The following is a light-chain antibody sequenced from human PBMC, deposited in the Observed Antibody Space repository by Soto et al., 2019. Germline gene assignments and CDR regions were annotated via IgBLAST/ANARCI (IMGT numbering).Light chain of an antibody. V-gene: IGKV3-20*01. CDR3: QQYGSSGWT. CDR1: QSVSSSY. CDR2: GAS. J-gene: IGKJ1*01. Sequence: EIVLTQSPGTLSLSPGERATLSCRASQSVSSSYLAWYQQKPGQAPRLLIYGASSRATGIPDRFSGSGSGTDFTLTISRLEPEDVPVYRCQQYGSSGWTFGQGTKVEIK.